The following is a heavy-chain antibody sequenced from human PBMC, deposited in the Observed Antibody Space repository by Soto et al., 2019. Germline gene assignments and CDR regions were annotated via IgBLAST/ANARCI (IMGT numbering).Heavy chain of an antibody. CDR3: AREALSSTALDAFDI. CDR2: INPSGGST. Sequence: GASVKVSCKASGYSFTSYYMHWVRQAPGQGLEWMGIINPSGGSTSYAQKFQGRVTMTRDTSTSTVYMELSSLRSEDTAVYYCAREALSSTALDAFDIWGQGTVVTVSS. J-gene: IGHJ3*02. CDR1: GYSFTSYY. V-gene: IGHV1-46*01. D-gene: IGHD5-18*01.